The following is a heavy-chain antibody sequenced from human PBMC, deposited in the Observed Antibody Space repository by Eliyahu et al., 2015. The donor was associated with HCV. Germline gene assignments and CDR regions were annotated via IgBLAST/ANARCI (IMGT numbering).Heavy chain of an antibody. J-gene: IGHJ5*02. D-gene: IGHD6-19*01. CDR2: IHYSGIT. CDR3: ASGGGGIAVAGTGGWFDP. CDR1: GXSITTYY. Sequence: QVQLQESGPGLVKPSETLSLTCTVSGXSITTYYWSWXRQPPGKGLEWIGYIHYSGITNCNPPLKSRVTXXVDTSKNQFSLNLTSVTAADTAVYYCASGGGGIAVAGTGGWFDPWGQGTLVTVSS. V-gene: IGHV4-59*01.